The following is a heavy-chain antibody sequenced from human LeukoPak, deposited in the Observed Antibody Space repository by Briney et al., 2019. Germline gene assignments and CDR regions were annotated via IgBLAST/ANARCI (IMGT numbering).Heavy chain of an antibody. Sequence: GGSLRLSCAASGFTLSNTCMTWVRQAPGKGLEWVACMIGDGSETHYVDSVTGRFTISRDNAKHPLYLQMNSLRAEDTGVYYCAEVGITMIAGVWDKGTTVT. V-gene: IGHV3-7*01. D-gene: IGHD3-22*01. J-gene: IGHJ6*03. CDR1: GFTLSNTC. CDR2: MIGDGSET. CDR3: AEVGITMIAGV.